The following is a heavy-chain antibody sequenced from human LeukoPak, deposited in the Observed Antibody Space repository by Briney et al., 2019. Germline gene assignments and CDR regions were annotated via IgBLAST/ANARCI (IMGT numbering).Heavy chain of an antibody. V-gene: IGHV1-18*01. D-gene: IGHD4-11*01. CDR2: ISTYNGNT. CDR3: ARDPTTQTFDY. CDR1: VYTFTSYG. J-gene: IGHJ4*02. Sequence: GASVNVSCKASVYTFTSYGISWVRQAPGQGLGWMGWISTYNGNTNYAQKLQGRVTMTTDTSTTTAYMELRSLTSDDTAVYYCARDPTTQTFDYWGKGTLVTVSS.